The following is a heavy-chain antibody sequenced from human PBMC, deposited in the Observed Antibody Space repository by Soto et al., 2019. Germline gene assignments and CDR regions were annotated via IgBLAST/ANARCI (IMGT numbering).Heavy chain of an antibody. Sequence: PGGSLRLSCAASGFTFSSYRMTWVRQAPGKGLEWVANIKQDGSEKFYVDSVKGRFTISRDNAKNSLYMQMNSLRAEDTAVYYCARGAGSYFRRVVGAFDIWGQGTMVTVSS. V-gene: IGHV3-7*04. D-gene: IGHD3-10*01. J-gene: IGHJ3*02. CDR2: IKQDGSEK. CDR3: ARGAGSYFRRVVGAFDI. CDR1: GFTFSSYR.